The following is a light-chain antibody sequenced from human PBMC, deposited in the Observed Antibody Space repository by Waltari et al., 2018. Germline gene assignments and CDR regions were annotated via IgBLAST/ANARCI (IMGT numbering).Light chain of an antibody. CDR1: QSVSSN. V-gene: IGKV3-15*01. Sequence: EIVMTQSPATLSVSPGERATPSCRASQSVSSNLAWYQQKPGQAPRLLIYGASTRATGIPARFSGSGSGTEFTLTIGSLQSEDFAVYYCQQYNNWPPWTFGQGTKVEIK. J-gene: IGKJ1*01. CDR2: GAS. CDR3: QQYNNWPPWT.